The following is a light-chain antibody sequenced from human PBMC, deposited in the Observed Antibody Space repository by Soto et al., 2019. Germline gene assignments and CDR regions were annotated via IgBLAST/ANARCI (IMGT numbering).Light chain of an antibody. Sequence: ETLMTQSPSTLSVSPGERATLSCRASQSVSDYLAWYQQRPGQAPRLLIYGASTRATGIPARFSGSGSGTEFTLTISSLQPDDFATYYCQHYNSYSEAFGQGTKVDIK. V-gene: IGKV3-15*01. CDR2: GAS. CDR3: QHYNSYSEA. J-gene: IGKJ1*01. CDR1: QSVSDY.